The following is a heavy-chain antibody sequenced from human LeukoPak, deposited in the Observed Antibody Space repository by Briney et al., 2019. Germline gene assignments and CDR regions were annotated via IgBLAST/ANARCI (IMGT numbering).Heavy chain of an antibody. CDR3: AKGGDFSWFDP. V-gene: IGHV3-23*01. CDR1: GFTFSSYA. Sequence: GGSLRLSCAASGFTFSSYAMSGVRQAPGKGGEWGSAISGSGGSTYYADSVKGRFTISRDNSKNTLYLQMNSLRAEDTAVYYCAKGGDFSWFDPWGQGTLVTVSS. D-gene: IGHD4-17*01. J-gene: IGHJ5*02. CDR2: ISGSGGST.